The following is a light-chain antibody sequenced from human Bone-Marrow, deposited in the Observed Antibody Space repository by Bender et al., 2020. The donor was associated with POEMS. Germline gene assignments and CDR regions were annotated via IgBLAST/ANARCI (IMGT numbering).Light chain of an antibody. Sequence: QSVLTQPPSASGTPGQRVTISCSGGSSNIGAHAVNWYQHLPGKAPKLLIYSSHRRPSEVPDRFSGSRSGTSASLAIGGLQSEDEADYYCAVWDDSLNGWVFGGGTKLTVL. CDR3: AVWDDSLNGWV. V-gene: IGLV1-44*01. CDR1: SSNIGAHA. J-gene: IGLJ3*02. CDR2: SSH.